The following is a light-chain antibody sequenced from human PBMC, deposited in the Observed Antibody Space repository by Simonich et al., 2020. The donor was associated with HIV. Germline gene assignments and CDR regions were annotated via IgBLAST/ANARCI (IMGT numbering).Light chain of an antibody. CDR1: QSVLYSSKNKNY. J-gene: IGKJ1*01. CDR3: QQYYSTPRT. V-gene: IGKV4-1*01. Sequence: DIVMTQSPDSLAVSLGERATINCKSSQSVLYSSKNKNYLAWYQKKPGQPPKLLMYWASTRETCVPDRCSGSGSGTEFTLTISSLQAEDVAVYYCQQYYSTPRTFGQGTKVEIK. CDR2: WAS.